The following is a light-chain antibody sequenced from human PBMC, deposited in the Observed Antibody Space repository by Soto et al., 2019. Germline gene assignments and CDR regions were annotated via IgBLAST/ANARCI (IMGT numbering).Light chain of an antibody. CDR1: STNVSGNT. V-gene: IGLV1-44*01. CDR3: AAWDDSLYGLV. CDR2: TND. J-gene: IGLJ2*01. Sequence: SVLTHPPSTSGTSGLNVTLSCSGNSTNVSGNTVNWYQQFPGTAPRLLIYTNDQRPSGVPGRFSGSKSGTTASLDISGLQSDDEADYYCAAWDDSLYGLVFGGGTQLTVL.